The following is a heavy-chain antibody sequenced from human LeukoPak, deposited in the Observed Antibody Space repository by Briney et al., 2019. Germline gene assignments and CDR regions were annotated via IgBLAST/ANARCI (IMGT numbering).Heavy chain of an antibody. CDR1: GFTFSTYA. D-gene: IGHD6-19*01. CDR2: ISSSGSTI. Sequence: GGSLRLSCAASGFTFSTYALSWVRQAPGKGLEWVSYISSSGSTIYYADSVKGRFTISRDNAKNSLFLRMNSLRDEDTAVYCCARHPGWGYFEYWGQGTLVTVSS. CDR3: ARHPGWGYFEY. J-gene: IGHJ4*02. V-gene: IGHV3-48*02.